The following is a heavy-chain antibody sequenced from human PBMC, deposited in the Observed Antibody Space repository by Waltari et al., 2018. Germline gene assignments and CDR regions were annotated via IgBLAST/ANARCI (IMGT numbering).Heavy chain of an antibody. CDR2: INDDAKEK. D-gene: IGHD3-10*01. CDR1: VFTFTKYW. J-gene: IGHJ4*02. V-gene: IGHV3-7*04. CDR3: ARGEEGYGEAYY. Sequence: EVQLVESGGGLVQPGGSLRLSCAASVFTFTKYWMTGVRQAPGKGLEWVANINDDAKEKYHGDSVKGRFTISRDNTKKSLYLQMNSLRVDDTAVYYCARGEEGYGEAYYWGQGTLVTVSS.